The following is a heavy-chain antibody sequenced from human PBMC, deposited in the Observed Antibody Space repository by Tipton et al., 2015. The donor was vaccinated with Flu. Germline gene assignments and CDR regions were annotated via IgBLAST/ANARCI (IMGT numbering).Heavy chain of an antibody. CDR1: GLTVSSNY. D-gene: IGHD2-2*01. V-gene: IGHV3-53*01. J-gene: IGHJ4*02. CDR2: IYSGGST. Sequence: VQLVQSGGGLIQRGGSLRLSCVVSGLTVSSNYMTWVRQAPGKGLEWVSVIYSGGSTKYADSVKGRFTISRDNSKNTLYLQLNSLRAEDTAVYYCARGRGYCVTTTCLLPFDFWGQGTLVTVSS. CDR3: ARGRGYCVTTTCLLPFDF.